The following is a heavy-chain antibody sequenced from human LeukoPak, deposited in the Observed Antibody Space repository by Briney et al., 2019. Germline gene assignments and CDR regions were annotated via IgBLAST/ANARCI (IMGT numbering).Heavy chain of an antibody. CDR2: ISGDAVTS. Sequence: GGSLRLSCAASGFTFKNYAMNWVRQSPGQGLEWVSTISGDAVTSWYADSVKGRFTVSRDNSKNIVFLQMNNLRAEDTAVYYCAKKDSGVSYNCFAPWGQGTLVTFSS. J-gene: IGHJ5*02. D-gene: IGHD6-19*01. V-gene: IGHV3-23*01. CDR3: AKKDSGVSYNCFAP. CDR1: GFTFKNYA.